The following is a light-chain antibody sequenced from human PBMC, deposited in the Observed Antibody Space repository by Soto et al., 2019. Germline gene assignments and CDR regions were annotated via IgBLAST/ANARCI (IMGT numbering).Light chain of an antibody. V-gene: IGKV3-20*01. CDR1: QSVSSSH. Sequence: EIVLTQSPGTLSLSPGERATLSCRASQSVSSSHLAWYQQKPGQAPRLLIYGASNRATGVPDRFSGSGSGTDFTLTISRLEPEDFAVYYCQRYGNSPWTFGPGTKVDIK. CDR3: QRYGNSPWT. J-gene: IGKJ1*01. CDR2: GAS.